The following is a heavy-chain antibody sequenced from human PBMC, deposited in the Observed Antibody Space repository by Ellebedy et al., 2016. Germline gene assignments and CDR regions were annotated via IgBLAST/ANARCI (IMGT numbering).Heavy chain of an antibody. D-gene: IGHD3-10*01. J-gene: IGHJ4*02. Sequence: SETLSLXXTVSGGSISSGDYYWSWIRQPPGKGLEWIGYIYYSGSTYYNPSLKSRVTISVDTSKNQFSLKLSSVTAADTAVYYCARDRGVLLGLFDYWGQGTLVTVSS. CDR1: GGSISSGDYY. CDR3: ARDRGVLLGLFDY. CDR2: IYYSGST. V-gene: IGHV4-30-4*01.